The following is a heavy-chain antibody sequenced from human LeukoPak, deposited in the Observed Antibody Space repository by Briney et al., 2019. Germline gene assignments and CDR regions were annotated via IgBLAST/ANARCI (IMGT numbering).Heavy chain of an antibody. D-gene: IGHD2-15*01. V-gene: IGHV3-23*01. J-gene: IGHJ6*02. CDR1: GFTFSTYV. CDR3: AKVVVAAAVHFYYGMDV. Sequence: PAGSLRLSCAASGFTFSTYVMNWVRQAPGKGLEWVSGISLSGDSTYYADSVKGRFTISRDNSKNTLYLQMNSLRAEDTALYYCAKVVVAAAVHFYYGMDVWGQGTTVTVSS. CDR2: ISLSGDST.